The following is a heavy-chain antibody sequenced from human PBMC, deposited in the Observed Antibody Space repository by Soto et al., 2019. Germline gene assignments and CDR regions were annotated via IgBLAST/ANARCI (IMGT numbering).Heavy chain of an antibody. D-gene: IGHD3-10*01. J-gene: IGHJ6*02. CDR2: IIPIFGTA. V-gene: IGHV1-69*13. CDR3: ARKGNGRGVIIPYYYYGMDV. CDR1: GVTFSSYA. Sequence: ASVKVSCKASGVTFSSYAISWVRQAPGQGLEWMGGIIPIFGTANYAQKFQGRVTITADESTSTAYMELSSLRSEDTAVYYCARKGNGRGVIIPYYYYGMDVWGQGTTVTVSS.